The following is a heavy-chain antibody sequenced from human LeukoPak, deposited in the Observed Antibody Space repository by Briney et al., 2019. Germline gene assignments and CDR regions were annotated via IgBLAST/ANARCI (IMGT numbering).Heavy chain of an antibody. CDR3: ARGGIVGATHLDY. J-gene: IGHJ4*02. V-gene: IGHV3-21*01. CDR2: ISSSSSYI. D-gene: IGHD1-26*01. Sequence: GGSLRLSCAASGFTFSSYSMNWVRQAPGKGLEWVSSISSSSSYIYYADSVKGRFTISRDNAKNTLYLQMNSLRAEDTAVYYCARGGIVGATHLDYWGQGTLVTVSS. CDR1: GFTFSSYS.